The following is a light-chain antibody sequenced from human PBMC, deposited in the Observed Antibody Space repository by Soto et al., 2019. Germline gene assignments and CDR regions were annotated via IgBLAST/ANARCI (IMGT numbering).Light chain of an antibody. V-gene: IGKV3-15*01. Sequence: EVVMTQSPALLSVSPGERVTLSCRASQSVNNNLAWYQQQPGQAPRLLIYDTSSRATGVPARFSGSGSGTEFTLTISSLKAEDFATYYCQHYSTVWAFGQGTKVEI. CDR1: QSVNNN. CDR2: DTS. CDR3: QHYSTVWA. J-gene: IGKJ1*01.